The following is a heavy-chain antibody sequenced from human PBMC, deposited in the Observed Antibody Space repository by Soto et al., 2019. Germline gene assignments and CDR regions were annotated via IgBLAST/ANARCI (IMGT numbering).Heavy chain of an antibody. CDR2: VIPLFDTA. Sequence: QVQVVQSGAEVKKPGSSVKVSCKVSGGXXXXXAISXXXXXXXXXXXXXXGVIPLFDTAYYAQIFRGRLRISADGATTTAYMELSGLTSADTAVYFCATGGHNDGYNFYHGMDVWGQGTTVTVS. J-gene: IGHJ6*02. CDR1: GGXXXXXA. D-gene: IGHD5-18*01. CDR3: ATGGHNDGYNFYHGMDV. V-gene: IGHV1-69*01.